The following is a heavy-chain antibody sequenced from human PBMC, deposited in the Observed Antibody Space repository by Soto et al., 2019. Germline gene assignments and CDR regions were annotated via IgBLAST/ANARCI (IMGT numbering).Heavy chain of an antibody. CDR1: GFTFSSYW. CDR2: IKQDGSEK. CDR3: ASGVVAALIDY. V-gene: IGHV3-7*05. D-gene: IGHD2-15*01. Sequence: PGGSLRLSCAASGFTFSSYWMSWVRQAPWKGLEWVANIKQDGSEKYYVDSVKGRFTISRDNAKNSLYLQMNSLRAEDTAVYYCASGVVAALIDYWDQGTLVTVST. J-gene: IGHJ4*02.